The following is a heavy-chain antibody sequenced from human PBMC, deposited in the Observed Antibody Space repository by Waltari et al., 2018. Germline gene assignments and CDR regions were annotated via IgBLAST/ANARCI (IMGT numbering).Heavy chain of an antibody. CDR1: GYTFTSYG. J-gene: IGHJ4*02. V-gene: IGHV1-8*01. CDR2: MNPNSGNT. D-gene: IGHD2-2*01. Sequence: QVQLVQSGAEVKRPGASVKVSCKASGYTFTSYGINWVRQAPGQGLEWMGRMNPNSGNTDYAQKFQDRVTMTRSTSLNTAYMELSSLRPEDTAVYYCARRPAGSHFDYWGQGTLVTVSS. CDR3: ARRPAGSHFDY.